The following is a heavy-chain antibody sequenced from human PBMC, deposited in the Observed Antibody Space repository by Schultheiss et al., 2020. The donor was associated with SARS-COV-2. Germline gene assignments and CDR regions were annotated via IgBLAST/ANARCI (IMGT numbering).Heavy chain of an antibody. J-gene: IGHJ4*02. CDR1: GGSISSYY. D-gene: IGHD3-3*01. CDR3: ASGVYRFLEWQERDY. CDR2: VFYSGST. V-gene: IGHV4-59*12. Sequence: SETLSLTCIVSGGSISSYYWSWIRQSPGKGLEWIGYVFYSGSTNYNPSLKSRVTISVDTSKHQFSLRLRSATAADTAVYYCASGVYRFLEWQERDYWGQGTLVTVSS.